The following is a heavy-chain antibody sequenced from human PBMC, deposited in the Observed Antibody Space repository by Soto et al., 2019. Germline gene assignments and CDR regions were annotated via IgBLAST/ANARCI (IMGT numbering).Heavy chain of an antibody. J-gene: IGHJ5*02. CDR2: IDPSDSYT. V-gene: IGHV5-10-1*01. D-gene: IGHD2-2*01. CDR1: GYSFTSYW. Sequence: LKISCKGSGYSFTSYWISWVRQMPGKGLEWMGRIDPSDSYTNYSPSFQGHVTISADKSISTAYLQWSSLKASDTAMYYCARDDPRYCSSTSCKLGFDPWGQGTLVTVSS. CDR3: ARDDPRYCSSTSCKLGFDP.